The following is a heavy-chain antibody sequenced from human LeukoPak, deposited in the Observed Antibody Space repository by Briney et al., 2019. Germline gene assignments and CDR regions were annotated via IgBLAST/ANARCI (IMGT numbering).Heavy chain of an antibody. V-gene: IGHV4-59*12. Sequence: SETLSLTCTVSGGSISGYYWSWIRQPPGKGLEWIGYIYYSGSTYYNPSLKSRVAISVDTSKNQFSLKLSSVTAADTAVYYCARDIEYYYDSSGVSGAFDIWGQGTMVTVSS. D-gene: IGHD3-22*01. CDR2: IYYSGST. J-gene: IGHJ3*02. CDR1: GGSISGYY. CDR3: ARDIEYYYDSSGVSGAFDI.